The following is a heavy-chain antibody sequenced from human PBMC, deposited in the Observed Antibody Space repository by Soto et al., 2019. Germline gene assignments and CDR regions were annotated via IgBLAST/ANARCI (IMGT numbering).Heavy chain of an antibody. CDR1: GDSISRGCYS. CDR3: ARVDYYDSSAGYAY. D-gene: IGHD3-22*01. Sequence: SETLSLTCAVSGDSISRGCYSWSWIRQPPGKGLEGIGYIYHIGSTYYNPSLKSRVTISVDTSKNQFSLKLSSVTAADTAVYYCARVDYYDSSAGYAYWGQGTLATVSS. CDR2: IYHIGST. J-gene: IGHJ4*02. V-gene: IGHV4-30-2*02.